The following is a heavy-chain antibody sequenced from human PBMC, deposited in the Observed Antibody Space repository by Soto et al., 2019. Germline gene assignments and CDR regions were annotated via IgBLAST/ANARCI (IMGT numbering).Heavy chain of an antibody. CDR1: GYNFATYW. J-gene: IGHJ6*02. V-gene: IGHV5-51*01. CDR3: ARRGYSYGLDV. Sequence: GESLKISCKGSGYNFATYWIAWVRQLPGKGPEWMGIIYPGDSDTSYSPSFQGQVTISVDKSISTAYLQWNSLKASDTAMYYCARRGYSYGLDVWGQGTKVTVSS. CDR2: IYPGDSDT. D-gene: IGHD5-18*01.